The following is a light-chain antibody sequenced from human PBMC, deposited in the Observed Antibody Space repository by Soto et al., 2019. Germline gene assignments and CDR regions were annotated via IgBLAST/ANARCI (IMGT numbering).Light chain of an antibody. V-gene: IGKV1-8*01. J-gene: IGKJ5*01. CDR3: QQLNSYPIT. Sequence: AIRMTQYPSSLSASTGDRVTITCRASQGISSYLAWYQQKPGKAPKLLIYAASTLQSGVPSRFSGSGSGTEFTLTISSLQPEDFATYYCQQLNSYPITFGQGRRLEI. CDR2: AAS. CDR1: QGISSY.